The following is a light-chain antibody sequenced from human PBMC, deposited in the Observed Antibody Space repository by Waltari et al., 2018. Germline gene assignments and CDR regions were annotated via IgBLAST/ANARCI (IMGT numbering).Light chain of an antibody. V-gene: IGLV2-23*02. Sequence: QSALTQPAAVSGSPGQSITISCSGTSSDVGSYNLDPWLQQYPDKAPKLIIFEVNKRPSGVSNRFSGSKSGNTASLTISGLQAEDEADYYCCSYAGSGIYVFGTGAKVTVL. CDR1: SSDVGSYNL. CDR3: CSYAGSGIYV. CDR2: EVN. J-gene: IGLJ1*01.